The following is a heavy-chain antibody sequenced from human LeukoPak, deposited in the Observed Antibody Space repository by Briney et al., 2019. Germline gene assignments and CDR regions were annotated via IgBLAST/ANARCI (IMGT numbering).Heavy chain of an antibody. CDR3: AKDITMVRGVIDY. Sequence: GGSLRLSCAASGFTFLSYGMHWVRQAPGKGLEWVAFIRYDGSNKYYADSVKGRFTISRDNSKNTLYLQMNSLRAEDTAVYYCAKDITMVRGVIDYWGQGTLVTVSS. CDR1: GFTFLSYG. D-gene: IGHD3-10*01. V-gene: IGHV3-30*02. CDR2: IRYDGSNK. J-gene: IGHJ4*02.